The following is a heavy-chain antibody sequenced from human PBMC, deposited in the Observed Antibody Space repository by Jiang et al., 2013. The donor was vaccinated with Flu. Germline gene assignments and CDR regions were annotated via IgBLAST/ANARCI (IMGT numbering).Heavy chain of an antibody. Sequence: GAEVKKPGESLKISCKGSGYSFTSYWIGWVRQMPGKGLEWMGIIYPGDSDTRYSPSFQGQVTISADKSISTAYLQWSSLKASDTAMYYCARLPFQLSGSYSTGVXLTXGQGTLVTVSS. CDR2: IYPGDSDT. CDR3: ARLPFQLSGSYSTGVXLT. CDR1: GYSFTSYW. J-gene: IGHJ4*02. V-gene: IGHV5-51*01. D-gene: IGHD1-26*01.